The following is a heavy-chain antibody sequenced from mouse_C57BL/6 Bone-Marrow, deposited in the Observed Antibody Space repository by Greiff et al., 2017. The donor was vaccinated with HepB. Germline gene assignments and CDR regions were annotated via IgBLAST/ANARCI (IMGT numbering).Heavy chain of an antibody. CDR3: AREERTAQAPYYAMDY. D-gene: IGHD3-2*02. J-gene: IGHJ4*01. Sequence: VQGVESGAELMKPGASVKLSCKATGYTFTGYWIEWVKQRPGHGLEWIGEILPGSGSTNYNEKFKGKATFTADTSSNTAYMQLSSLTTEDSAIYYCAREERTAQAPYYAMDYWGQGTSVTVSS. CDR2: ILPGSGST. V-gene: IGHV1-9*01. CDR1: GYTFTGYW.